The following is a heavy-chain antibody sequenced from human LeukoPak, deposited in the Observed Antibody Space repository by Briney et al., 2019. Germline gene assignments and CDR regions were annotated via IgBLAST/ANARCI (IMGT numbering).Heavy chain of an antibody. CDR3: ARDSPGYSSSWTHFDY. V-gene: IGHV4-31*03. CDR2: IYYSGST. Sequence: SQTLSLTCTVSGGSISSGGYYWSWIRQHPGKGLEWIGYIYYSGSTYYNPSLKSRVTISVDRSKNQFSLKLSSVTAADTAVYYCARDSPGYSSSWTHFDYWGQGTLVTVSS. CDR1: GGSISSGGYY. D-gene: IGHD6-13*01. J-gene: IGHJ4*02.